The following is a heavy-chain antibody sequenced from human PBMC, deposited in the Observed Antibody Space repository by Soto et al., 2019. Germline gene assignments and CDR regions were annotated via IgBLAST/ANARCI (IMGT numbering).Heavy chain of an antibody. D-gene: IGHD6-25*01. CDR3: TRGAGIAAGAFDI. CDR1: GFTFGDYA. J-gene: IGHJ3*02. Sequence: GSLRLSCTASGFTFGDYAMSWFRQAPGKGLEWVGFIRSKAYGGTIEYAASVKGRFTISRDDSKSIAYLQMNSLKTEDTAVYYCTRGAGIAAGAFDIWGQGTMVTVSS. V-gene: IGHV3-49*03. CDR2: IRSKAYGGTI.